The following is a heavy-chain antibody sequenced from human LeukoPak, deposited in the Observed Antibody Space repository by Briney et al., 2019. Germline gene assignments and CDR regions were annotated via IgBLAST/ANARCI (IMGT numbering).Heavy chain of an antibody. Sequence: ASVKVSCKASGSTFTNYVFNWVRQATGQGLEWMGWMNPNSGATGYAQKFQGRVTMARDTSINTAYMELSSLRSEDTAVYYCARWLVRGSRSSYFDYWGQGTLVTVSS. V-gene: IGHV1-8*01. CDR1: GSTFTNYV. CDR3: ARWLVRGSRSSYFDY. J-gene: IGHJ4*02. CDR2: MNPNSGAT. D-gene: IGHD6-6*01.